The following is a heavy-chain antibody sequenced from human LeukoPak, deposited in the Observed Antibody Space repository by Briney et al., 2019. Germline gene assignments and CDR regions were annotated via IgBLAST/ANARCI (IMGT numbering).Heavy chain of an antibody. CDR1: GGSFSGYY. J-gene: IGHJ4*02. CDR2: INHSGST. CDR3: AREQQWLVRPFDY. D-gene: IGHD6-19*01. V-gene: IGHV4-34*01. Sequence: SETLSLTCAVYGGSFSGYYWSWIRQPPGKGLEWIGEINHSGSTNYNPSLKSRVTISVDTSRNQFSLKLSSVTAADTAVYYCAREQQWLVRPFDYWGQGTLVTVSS.